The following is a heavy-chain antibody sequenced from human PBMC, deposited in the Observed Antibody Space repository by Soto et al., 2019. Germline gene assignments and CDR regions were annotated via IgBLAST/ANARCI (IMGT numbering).Heavy chain of an antibody. D-gene: IGHD3-3*01. Sequence: GGSLRLSCAASGFTFSSYAMSWVRQAPGKGLEWVSAISGSGGSTYYADSVKGRFTISRDNSKNTLYLQMNSLRAEDTAVYYCGSGETYYDCCSGYYDATGAMHVCGTGPTVTGSS. J-gene: IGHJ6*04. CDR1: GFTFSSYA. CDR2: ISGSGGST. V-gene: IGHV3-23*01. CDR3: GSGETYYDCCSGYYDATGAMHV.